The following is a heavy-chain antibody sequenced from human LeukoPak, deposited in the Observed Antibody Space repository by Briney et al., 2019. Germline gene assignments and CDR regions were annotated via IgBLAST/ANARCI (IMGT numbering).Heavy chain of an antibody. J-gene: IGHJ2*01. CDR2: IYHTGST. V-gene: IGHV4-4*07. CDR1: GGSLSNHY. CDR3: ARLRSWYFDL. Sequence: ASETLSLTCTVSGGSLSNHYWNWIRHPAGTGLEYIGRIYHTGSTNYNPSLKSRVTLSVDTSNNQFSLNLTSVTAADTAVYYCARLRSWYFDLWGRGTLVTVSS.